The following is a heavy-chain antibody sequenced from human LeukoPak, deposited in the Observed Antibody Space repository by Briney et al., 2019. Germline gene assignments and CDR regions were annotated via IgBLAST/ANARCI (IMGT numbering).Heavy chain of an antibody. Sequence: GASVKVSCKASGGTFSSYAISWVRQAPGQGLEWMGGIIPIFGTADYAQKFQGRVTITTDESTSTAYMELSSLRSEDTAIYYCAKKVGSVSAPLYYFDLWGQGTLVTVSS. J-gene: IGHJ4*02. CDR2: IIPIFGTA. CDR1: GGTFSSYA. D-gene: IGHD6-6*01. V-gene: IGHV1-69*05. CDR3: AKKVGSVSAPLYYFDL.